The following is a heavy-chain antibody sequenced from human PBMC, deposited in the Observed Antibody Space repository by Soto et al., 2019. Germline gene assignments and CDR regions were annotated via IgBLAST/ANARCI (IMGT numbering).Heavy chain of an antibody. CDR2: FYGGGSR. CDR3: AREGGYGGDSGHWYFDL. Sequence: EVQLVETGGGLIQPGGSLRLSCAASGFIVTSNYMSWVRQAPGKGLEWVSVFYGGGSRYYADSVKGRFTISRDYSENSLYLQMNSLRAEYTAVYYCAREGGYGGDSGHWYFDLWGRGTLVTVSS. CDR1: GFIVTSNY. V-gene: IGHV3-53*02. D-gene: IGHD2-21*02. J-gene: IGHJ2*01.